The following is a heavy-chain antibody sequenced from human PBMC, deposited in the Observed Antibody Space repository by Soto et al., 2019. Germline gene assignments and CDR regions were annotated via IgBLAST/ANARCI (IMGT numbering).Heavy chain of an antibody. CDR2: IYYSGST. J-gene: IGHJ3*02. Sequence: QLQLQESGPGLVKPSETLSLTCTVSGGSISSSKYYWGWIRQPPGKGLEWIGSIYYSGSTYYNPSLKSRVTISVDTSKNQFSLKLSSVTAADPAVYYCARPELAGAFDIWGQGTMVTVSS. V-gene: IGHV4-39*01. D-gene: IGHD3-10*01. CDR1: GGSISSSKYY. CDR3: ARPELAGAFDI.